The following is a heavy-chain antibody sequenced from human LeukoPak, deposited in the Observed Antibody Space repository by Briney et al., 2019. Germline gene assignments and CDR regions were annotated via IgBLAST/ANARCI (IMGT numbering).Heavy chain of an antibody. CDR2: ISGSGGST. J-gene: IGHJ6*02. CDR1: GFTFSMYA. Sequence: GGSLRLSCAASGFTFSMYAMNWVRQAPGKGLEWVSGISGSGGSTYYADSVKGRFTISGDNSKNTLYLQMNSLRAEDTAVYHCAKGRKSYYYGMDIWGQGTTVTVS. V-gene: IGHV3-23*01. CDR3: AKGRKSYYYGMDI.